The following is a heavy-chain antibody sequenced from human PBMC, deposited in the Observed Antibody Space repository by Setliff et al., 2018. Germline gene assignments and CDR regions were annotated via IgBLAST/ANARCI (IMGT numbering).Heavy chain of an antibody. Sequence: GGSLRLSCAASGFTVTSNYMSWVRQAPGKGLEWVPVIYTGGSTYYADSVKGRFTISRDNSKNTLYLQMNSLRAEDTAVYYCARDLGARYCSGGSCSHYYYYYYMDVWGKGTTVTVSS. CDR2: IYTGGST. CDR1: GFTVTSNY. V-gene: IGHV3-53*01. J-gene: IGHJ6*03. CDR3: ARDLGARYCSGGSCSHYYYYYYMDV. D-gene: IGHD2-15*01.